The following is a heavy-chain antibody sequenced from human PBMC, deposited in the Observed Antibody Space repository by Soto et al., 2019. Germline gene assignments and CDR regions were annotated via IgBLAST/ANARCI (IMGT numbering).Heavy chain of an antibody. CDR1: GGSVSNSSYY. V-gene: IGHV4-61*01. Sequence: SETLPLTCTVSGGSVSNSSYYWSWIRQPPGKGLECIGYFSYIGSTIYNPSLNSRVTISADPSRNQFSLKLMSVSAADTAVFYCARGLAEGNWFDPWGQGTLVTVSS. CDR3: ARGLAEGNWFDP. CDR2: FSYIGST. J-gene: IGHJ5*02.